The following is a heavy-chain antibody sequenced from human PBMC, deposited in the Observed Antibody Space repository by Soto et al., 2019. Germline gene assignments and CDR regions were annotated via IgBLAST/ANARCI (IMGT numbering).Heavy chain of an antibody. J-gene: IGHJ4*02. Sequence: EVQLVESGGGLVQPGGSLRLSCAASGFTFSSHWMGWVRQAPGKGLEWVANIEQDGSDKYYVDSVKGRFTISRDNAKNSLYLPMNNLRAEDAAVYYCASSAHSSIFDYWGQGTLATVSS. CDR1: GFTFSSHW. V-gene: IGHV3-7*01. CDR3: ASSAHSSIFDY. CDR2: IEQDGSDK. D-gene: IGHD6-19*01.